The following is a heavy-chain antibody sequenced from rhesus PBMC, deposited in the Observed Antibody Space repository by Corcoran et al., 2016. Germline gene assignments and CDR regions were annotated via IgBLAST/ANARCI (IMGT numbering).Heavy chain of an antibody. V-gene: IGHV3-54*02. Sequence: EVQLVESGGGLVQTGGSLSLSYTLSGCTFSLYVRHLVRQAPGKGLEWVAVILSDGSKKYYTDSVKDRFTISRDNSKNMLYLQMNNLKLEDTAVYYPTNFDYWGQGVLVTVSS. CDR3: TNFDY. J-gene: IGHJ4*01. CDR2: ILSDGSKK. CDR1: GCTFSLYV.